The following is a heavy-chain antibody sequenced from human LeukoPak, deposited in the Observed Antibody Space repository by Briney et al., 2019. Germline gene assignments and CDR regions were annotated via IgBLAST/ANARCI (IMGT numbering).Heavy chain of an antibody. J-gene: IGHJ3*02. CDR2: INPNSGGT. Sequence: GASVKVSCKASGYTFTGYYMHWVRQAPGQGLEWMGWINPNSGGTNYAQKFQGRVTMTRDTSISTAYMELSRLRSDDTAVYYCAREIAASWDIVLMVYAHRAFDIWGQGTMVTVSS. D-gene: IGHD2-8*01. V-gene: IGHV1-2*02. CDR3: AREIAASWDIVLMVYAHRAFDI. CDR1: GYTFTGYY.